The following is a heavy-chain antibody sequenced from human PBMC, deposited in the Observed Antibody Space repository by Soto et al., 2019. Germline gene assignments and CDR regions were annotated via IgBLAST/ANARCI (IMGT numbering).Heavy chain of an antibody. CDR1: GYSFTNYW. CDR2: IYPDDSDT. CDR3: ARQARPHYYYYDMDV. J-gene: IGHJ6*02. Sequence: GESLKISCQGSGYSFTNYWIGWVRQMPGKGLEWMGIIYPDDSDTKYSPSFQGQVTISTDKSISTAYPQWSNLKASDTAMYYCARQARPHYYYYDMDVWGQGTTVTVSS. V-gene: IGHV5-51*01.